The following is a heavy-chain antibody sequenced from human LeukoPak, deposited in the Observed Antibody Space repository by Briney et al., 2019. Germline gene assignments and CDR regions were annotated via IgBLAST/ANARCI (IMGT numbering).Heavy chain of an antibody. J-gene: IGHJ4*02. V-gene: IGHV3-23*01. Sequence: PGGSLRLSCAASGFTFSIYSMNWVRQAPGKGLEWVSAITDGGGSTYYADSVKGRFTISRDNSRNTLFLQMNSLRAEDTAVYYCAKRAVTSAGPGNYFDYWGQGILVTVYS. CDR3: AKRAVTSAGPGNYFDY. CDR1: GFTFSIYS. D-gene: IGHD3-10*01. CDR2: ITDGGGST.